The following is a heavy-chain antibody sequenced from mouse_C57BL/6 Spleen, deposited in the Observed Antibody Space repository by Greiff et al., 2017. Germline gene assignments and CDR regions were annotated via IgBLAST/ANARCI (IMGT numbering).Heavy chain of an antibody. Sequence: QVQLQQPGTELVKPGASVKLSCKASGYTFTSYWMHWVKQRPGQGLEWIGNINPGNGGTNYNEKFKGKATLTVDKSSSTAYMQLSSLTSEDSAVYYCARSEFYAYAGFADWGPGTLVTVS. D-gene: IGHD2-2*01. J-gene: IGHJ3*01. V-gene: IGHV1-53*01. CDR3: ARSEFYAYAGFAD. CDR2: INPGNGGT. CDR1: GYTFTSYW.